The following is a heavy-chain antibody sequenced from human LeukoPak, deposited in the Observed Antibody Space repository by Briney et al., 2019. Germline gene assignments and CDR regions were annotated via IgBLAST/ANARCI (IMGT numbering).Heavy chain of an antibody. CDR2: IYYSGST. V-gene: IGHV4-39*01. CDR3: ARQGTTVTSGLIWYFDL. D-gene: IGHD4-17*01. J-gene: IGHJ2*01. Sequence: SETLSLTCTVSGGSISSSSYYWGWIRQPPGKGLEWIGSIYYSGSTYYNPSLKSRVTISVDTSKNQFSLKLSSVTAADTAVYYCARQGTTVTSGLIWYFDLWGRGTLVTVSS. CDR1: GGSISSSSYY.